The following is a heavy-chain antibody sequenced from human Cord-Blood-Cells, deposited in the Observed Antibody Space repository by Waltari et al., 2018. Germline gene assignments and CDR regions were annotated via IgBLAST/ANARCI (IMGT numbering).Heavy chain of an antibody. CDR3: ARQLGPFDY. CDR2: INAGNGNT. J-gene: IGHJ4*02. V-gene: IGHV1-3*01. Sequence: QVQLVQSGAAVKKPGAAVKVSCLASEYTLTSYATHWVRQAPGQRLEWMGWINAGNGNTKYSQKFQGRVTITRDTSASTAYMELSSLRSEDTAVYYCARQLGPFDYWGQGTLVTVSS. CDR1: EYTLTSYA. D-gene: IGHD7-27*01.